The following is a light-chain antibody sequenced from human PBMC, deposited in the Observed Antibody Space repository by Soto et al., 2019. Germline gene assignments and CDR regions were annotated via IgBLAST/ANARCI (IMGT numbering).Light chain of an antibody. CDR3: QQYNSYSPIT. Sequence: DIQMTQSPSSLSASVGDRVTITCRASQGITTYLAWYQQKPGEAPKLLIYAASTLQSGVPSRFSGSGSGTEFTLTISSLQPDDFATYYCQQYNSYSPITFGQGTRLEN. V-gene: IGKV1-16*01. J-gene: IGKJ5*01. CDR1: QGITTY. CDR2: AAS.